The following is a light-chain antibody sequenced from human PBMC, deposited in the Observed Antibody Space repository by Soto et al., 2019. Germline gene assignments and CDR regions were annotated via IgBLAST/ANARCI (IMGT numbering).Light chain of an antibody. J-gene: IGKJ1*01. CDR2: GAS. V-gene: IGKV3-20*01. CDR1: QSVSSNY. Sequence: EIVLTQSPGTVSLSPGEIATLSCRASQSVSSNYLAWYQQKPGQAPRLLIYGASSRATAIPDRFSGSGSGTDFTLTISRLEPEDVAVYYCQQYGGLPRTFGQGTKVEIK. CDR3: QQYGGLPRT.